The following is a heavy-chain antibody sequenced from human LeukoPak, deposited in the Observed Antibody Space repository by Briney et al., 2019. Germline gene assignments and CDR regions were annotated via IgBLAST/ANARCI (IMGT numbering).Heavy chain of an antibody. D-gene: IGHD3-10*01. CDR1: GGSFSGYY. J-gene: IGHJ4*02. CDR3: ARPRVTMVRGPYDY. V-gene: IGHV4-34*01. CDR2: INHSGST. Sequence: KPSETLSLTCAVYGGSFSGYYWSWIRQLPGKGLEWIGEINHSGSTNYNPSLKSRVTISVDTSKNQFSLKLSSVTAADTAVYYCARPRVTMVRGPYDYWGQGTLVTVSS.